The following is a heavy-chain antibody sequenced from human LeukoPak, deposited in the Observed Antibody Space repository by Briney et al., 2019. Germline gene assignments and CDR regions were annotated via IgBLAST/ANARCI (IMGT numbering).Heavy chain of an antibody. CDR3: TRVSSMITFGGVIAKAFDY. V-gene: IGHV3-49*04. Sequence: GGSLRLSCAASGFTFSSYAMSWVRQAPGKGLEWVGFIRSKAYGGTTEYAASVKGRFTISRDDSKSIAYLQMNSLKTEDTAVYYCTRVSSMITFGGVIAKAFDYWGQGTLVTVSS. CDR2: IRSKAYGGTT. D-gene: IGHD3-16*02. CDR1: GFTFSSYA. J-gene: IGHJ4*02.